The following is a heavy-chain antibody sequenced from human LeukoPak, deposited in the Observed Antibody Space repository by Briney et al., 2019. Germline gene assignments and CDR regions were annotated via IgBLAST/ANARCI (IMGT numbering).Heavy chain of an antibody. CDR2: IYYSGST. CDR1: GGSISSSSYY. D-gene: IGHD3-22*01. Sequence: SETLSLTCTVSGGSISSSSYYWGWLRQPPGKGLEWIGSIYYSGSTYYNPSLKSRVTISVDTSKNQFSLKLSSVTAADTAVYYCARDYPGSYYDSSGYHLWGQGTLVTVSS. V-gene: IGHV4-39*07. J-gene: IGHJ4*02. CDR3: ARDYPGSYYDSSGYHL.